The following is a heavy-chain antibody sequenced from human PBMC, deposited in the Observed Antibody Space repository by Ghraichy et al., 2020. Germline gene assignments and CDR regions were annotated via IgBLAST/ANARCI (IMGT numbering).Heavy chain of an antibody. D-gene: IGHD5/OR15-5a*01. V-gene: IGHV3-74*01. CDR1: GFTFSSYW. Sequence: GDSLNISCAASGFTFSSYWMHWVRQAPGKGLMWVSRINSDGSSASYADSVKGRFTISRDNAKNTLSLQVNSLRAEDTAVYFCARGGSKPLDYWGQGTLVTVSS. CDR2: INSDGSSA. CDR3: ARGGSKPLDY. J-gene: IGHJ4*02.